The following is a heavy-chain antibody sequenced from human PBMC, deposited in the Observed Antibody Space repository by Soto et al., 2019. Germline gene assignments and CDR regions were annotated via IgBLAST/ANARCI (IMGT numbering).Heavy chain of an antibody. CDR3: ARDYYDSSGYLVYFDY. D-gene: IGHD3-22*01. CDR2: ISSSSSTI. Sequence: GGSLRLSCAASGFTFSSYSMNWVRQAPGKGLEWVSYISSSSSTIYYADSVKGRFTISRDNAKNSLYLQMNSLRDEDTAVYYCARDYYDSSGYLVYFDYWGQGTMVTVYS. V-gene: IGHV3-48*02. CDR1: GFTFSSYS. J-gene: IGHJ4*02.